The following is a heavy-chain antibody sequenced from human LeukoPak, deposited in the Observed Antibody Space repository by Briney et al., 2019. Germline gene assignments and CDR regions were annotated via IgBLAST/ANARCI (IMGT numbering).Heavy chain of an antibody. CDR1: GGSISSSSYY. CDR3: ARVGDSNWAVLDY. CDR2: IYYSGST. Sequence: PSETLSLTCTVSGGSISSSSYYWGWIRQPPGKGLEWIGSIYYSGSTYYNPSLKSRVAISVDTSKNQFSLRLRSVTAADTAVYFCARVGDSNWAVLDYWGQGALVIVSS. J-gene: IGHJ4*02. D-gene: IGHD3-16*01. V-gene: IGHV4-39*01.